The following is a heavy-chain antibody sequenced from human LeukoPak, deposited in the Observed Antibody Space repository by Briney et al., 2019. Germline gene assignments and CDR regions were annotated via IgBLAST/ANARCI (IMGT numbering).Heavy chain of an antibody. V-gene: IGHV1-18*01. J-gene: IGHJ4*02. CDR1: GYTFTSYG. D-gene: IGHD3-22*01. CDR2: ISAYNDNT. CDR3: ARVAQNYYDSSGYFGEFDY. Sequence: ASVKVSCKASGYTFTSYGISWVRQAPGQGLEWMGWISAYNDNTNYAQKLQGRVTMTTDTSTSTAYMELRSLRAEDTAVYYCARVAQNYYDSSGYFGEFDYWGQGTLVTVSS.